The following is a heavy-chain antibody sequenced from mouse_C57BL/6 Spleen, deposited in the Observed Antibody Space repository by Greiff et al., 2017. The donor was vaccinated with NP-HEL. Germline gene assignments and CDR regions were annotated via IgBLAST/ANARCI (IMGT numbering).Heavy chain of an antibody. J-gene: IGHJ2*01. CDR3: ARDRGSSLPYFDY. D-gene: IGHD1-1*01. CDR2: INYDGSST. V-gene: IGHV5-16*01. Sequence: EVQLVESEGGLVQPGSSMKLSCTASGFTFSDYYMAWVRQVPEKGLEWVANINYDGSSTYYLDSLKSRFIISRDNAKNILYLQMSSLKSEDTATYYCARDRGSSLPYFDYWGQGTTLTVSS. CDR1: GFTFSDYY.